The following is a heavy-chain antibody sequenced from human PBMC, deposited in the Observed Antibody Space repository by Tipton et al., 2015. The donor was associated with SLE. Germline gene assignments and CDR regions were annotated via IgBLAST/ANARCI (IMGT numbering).Heavy chain of an antibody. CDR1: GGSISSSNYY. D-gene: IGHD3-3*01. J-gene: IGHJ3*02. CDR3: ARVRRGADFWSGNDAFDI. CDR2: FYHTGST. V-gene: IGHV4-61*01. Sequence: TLSLTCTVSGGSISSSNYYWSWIRQPPGKGLEWIGYFYHTGSTNYNPSLKSRLTISTGTSKNQFSLKLSSVTAADTAVYYCARVRRGADFWSGNDAFDIWGQGTMVTVSA.